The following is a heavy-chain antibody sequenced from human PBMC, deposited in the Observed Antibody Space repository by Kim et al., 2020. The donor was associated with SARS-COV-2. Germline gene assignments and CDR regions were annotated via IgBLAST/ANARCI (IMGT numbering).Heavy chain of an antibody. J-gene: IGHJ4*02. V-gene: IGHV3-73*01. D-gene: IGHD3-9*01. CDR3: TRLGVGDLHYDILTSPLDY. Sequence: GRFTISRDDSKNTAYLQMNSLKTEDTAVYYCTRLGVGDLHYDILTSPLDYWGQGTLVTVSS.